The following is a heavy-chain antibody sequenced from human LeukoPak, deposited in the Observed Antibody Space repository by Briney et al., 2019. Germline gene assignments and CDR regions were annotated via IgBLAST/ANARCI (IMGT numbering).Heavy chain of an antibody. D-gene: IGHD5-18*01. V-gene: IGHV3-9*01. CDR2: ISWNSGSI. CDR3: ARDPSYGYDNYFDY. CDR1: GFTFSSYG. J-gene: IGHJ4*02. Sequence: GGSLRLSCAAFGFTFSSYGMHWVRQAPGKGLEWVSGISWNSGSIGYADSVKGRFTISRDNAKNSLYLQMNSLRAEDTAVYYCARDPSYGYDNYFDYWGQGTLVTVSS.